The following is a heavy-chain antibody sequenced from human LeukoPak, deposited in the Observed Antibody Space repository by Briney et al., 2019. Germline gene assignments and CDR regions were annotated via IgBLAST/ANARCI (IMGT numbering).Heavy chain of an antibody. CDR3: ARALTYYYYYGMDV. CDR2: INWNGGST. V-gene: IGHV3-20*01. J-gene: IGHJ6*02. Sequence: PGGSLRLSCAASGFTFDDYGMSWVRQAPGKGLEWVSGINWNGGSTGYADSVKGRFTISRDNAKNSLYLQMNSLRAEDTALYHCARALTYYYYYGMDVWGQGTTVTVSS. CDR1: GFTFDDYG.